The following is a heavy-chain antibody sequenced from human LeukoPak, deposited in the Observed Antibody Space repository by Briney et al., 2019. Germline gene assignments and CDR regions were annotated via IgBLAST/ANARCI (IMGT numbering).Heavy chain of an antibody. CDR2: ISSSSSYI. CDR1: GFTFSSYS. V-gene: IGHV3-21*04. Sequence: PGGSLRLSCAASGFTFSSYSMNWVRQAPGKGLEWVSSISSSSSYIYYADSVKGRFTISRDNAKNSLYLQMNSLRAEDTAVYYCARMVRGPPGGNWFDPWGQGTLVTVSS. CDR3: ARMVRGPPGGNWFDP. J-gene: IGHJ5*02. D-gene: IGHD3-10*01.